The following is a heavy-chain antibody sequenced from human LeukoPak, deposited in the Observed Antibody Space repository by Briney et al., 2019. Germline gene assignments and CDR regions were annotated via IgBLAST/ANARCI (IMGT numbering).Heavy chain of an antibody. CDR2: ISNIGSSTT. J-gene: IGHJ4*02. CDR3: AREEWELLFDY. Sequence: GGSLRLSCAASGFTFSSYGMHWVRQAPGKGLEWVSSISNIGSSTTYYADSVKGRFTISRDNSKNTLYLQMNSLRAEDTAVYYCAREEWELLFDYWGQGTLVTVSS. V-gene: IGHV3-NL1*01. D-gene: IGHD1-26*01. CDR1: GFTFSSYG.